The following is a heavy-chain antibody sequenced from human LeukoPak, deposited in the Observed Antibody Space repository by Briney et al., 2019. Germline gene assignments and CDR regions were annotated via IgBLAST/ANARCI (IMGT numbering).Heavy chain of an antibody. CDR2: ISYDGSNK. V-gene: IGHV3-30*18. Sequence: GRSLRLSCAASGFTFSSYGMHWVRQAPGKGLEWVAVISYDGSNKYYADSVKGRFTISRDNSKNTLYLQMNSLRAEDTAVHYCAKDKQLWLISPPDYWGQGTLVTVSS. CDR1: GFTFSSYG. D-gene: IGHD5-18*01. CDR3: AKDKQLWLISPPDY. J-gene: IGHJ4*02.